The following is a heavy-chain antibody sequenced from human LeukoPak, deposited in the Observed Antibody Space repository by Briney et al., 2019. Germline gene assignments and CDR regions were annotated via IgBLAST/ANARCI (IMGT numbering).Heavy chain of an antibody. CDR3: ARLGPTPYYYDSSGYSFDY. Sequence: ASVKVSCKASGYTFTSYGISWVRQAPGQGLEWMGWISAYNGNTNYAQKLQGRVTMTTDTSTSTAYTELRSLRSDDTAVYYCARLGPTPYYYDSSGYSFDYWGQGTLVTVSS. V-gene: IGHV1-18*01. D-gene: IGHD3-22*01. CDR2: ISAYNGNT. J-gene: IGHJ4*02. CDR1: GYTFTSYG.